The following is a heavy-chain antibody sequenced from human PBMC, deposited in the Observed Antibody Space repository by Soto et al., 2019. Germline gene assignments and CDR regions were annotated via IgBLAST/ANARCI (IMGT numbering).Heavy chain of an antibody. CDR2: ISAYNGNT. CDR3: ARGPQYSSSWYNRNWFDP. V-gene: IGHV1-18*01. D-gene: IGHD6-13*01. CDR1: GYTFTSYG. J-gene: IGHJ5*02. Sequence: ASVKVSCKASGYTFTSYGISWVRQAPGQGLEWMGWISAYNGNTNYAQKLQGRVTMTTDTSTSTAYMELSSLRSEDTAVYYCARGPQYSSSWYNRNWFDPWGQGTLVTVSS.